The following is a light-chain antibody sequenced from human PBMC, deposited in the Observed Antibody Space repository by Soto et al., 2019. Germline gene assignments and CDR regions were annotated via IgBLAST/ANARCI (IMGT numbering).Light chain of an antibody. Sequence: IVMTQSPATLSVSPGERATLSCRASQSISSNLAWYQQKPGQAPRLLIYGPSTRATGIPARFSGSGSGTEFTLTISSLQSEDFAVYYCQQYNNWPLTFGGGTKVEIK. CDR2: GPS. CDR3: QQYNNWPLT. V-gene: IGKV3-15*01. CDR1: QSISSN. J-gene: IGKJ4*01.